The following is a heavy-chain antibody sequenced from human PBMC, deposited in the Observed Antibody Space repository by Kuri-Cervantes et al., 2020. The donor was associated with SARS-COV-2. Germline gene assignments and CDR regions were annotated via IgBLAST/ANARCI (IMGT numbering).Heavy chain of an antibody. J-gene: IGHJ3*02. CDR1: RGTFSTNG. Sequence: SVKVSCKPSRGTFSTNGVGWVRQAPGQGREWLGGIVPMFGKLDYAQSFQGRVTMTMDTSISTVYMELSRLRSDDTAVYYCARSTHLRRLVGISQGGAFDIWGQGTMVTVSS. CDR2: IVPMFGKL. CDR3: ARSTHLRRLVGISQGGAFDI. V-gene: IGHV1-69*05. D-gene: IGHD3-22*01.